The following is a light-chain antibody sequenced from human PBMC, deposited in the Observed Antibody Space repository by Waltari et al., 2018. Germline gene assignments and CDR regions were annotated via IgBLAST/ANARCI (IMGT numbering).Light chain of an antibody. J-gene: IGKJ5*01. Sequence: EILMTQSPATLSLSPGERATLSCGASQSVSSNLAWYQQKPGQAPRLLIYGASTRATGIPARLRCSGSGTEFTLTISSLQSEDFAVYYCQQYNNWPPITFGQGTRLEIK. CDR1: QSVSSN. V-gene: IGKV3-15*01. CDR3: QQYNNWPPIT. CDR2: GAS.